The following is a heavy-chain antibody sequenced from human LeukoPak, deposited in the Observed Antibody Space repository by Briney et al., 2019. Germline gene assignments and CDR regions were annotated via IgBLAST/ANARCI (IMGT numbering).Heavy chain of an antibody. CDR2: IYYSGST. CDR3: ARHVRDSGRGGNYFDY. Sequence: SETLSLPCTVSGGSISSSSYYWGWIRQPPGKGLEWIGSIYYSGSTYYNPSLKSRVAISVDTSKNQFSLKLSSVTAADTAVYFCARHVRDSGRGGNYFDYWGQGTLVTVSS. CDR1: GGSISSSSYY. V-gene: IGHV4-39*01. D-gene: IGHD1-26*01. J-gene: IGHJ4*02.